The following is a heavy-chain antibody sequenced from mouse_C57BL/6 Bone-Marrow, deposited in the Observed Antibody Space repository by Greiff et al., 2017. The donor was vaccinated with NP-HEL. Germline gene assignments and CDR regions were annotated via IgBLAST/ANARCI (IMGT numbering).Heavy chain of an antibody. D-gene: IGHD1-1*01. V-gene: IGHV1-69*01. CDR1: GYTFTSYW. CDR3: ALITTVGATSSYAMDD. Sequence: QVQLQQPGAELVMPGASVKLSCKASGYTFTSYWMHWVKQRPGQGLEWIGEIDPSDSYTNYNQKFKGKSTLTVDKSSSTAYMQLSSLTSVDSAVYYCALITTVGATSSYAMDDWGQGTSVTVSS. CDR2: IDPSDSYT. J-gene: IGHJ4*01.